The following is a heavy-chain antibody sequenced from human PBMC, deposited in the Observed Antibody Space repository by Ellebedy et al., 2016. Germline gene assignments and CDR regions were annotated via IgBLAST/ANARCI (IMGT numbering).Heavy chain of an antibody. V-gene: IGHV3-30*04. CDR3: TKGTSGGSRYFDY. Sequence: GGSLRLXCAASGFIFSNYAMHWVRQAPGKGLEWVAAISYDGSNKYYADSVKGRFTISRDNSKSTLYLQMDSLRAEDTALYYCTKGTSGGSRYFDYWGQGALVTVSS. CDR1: GFIFSNYA. CDR2: ISYDGSNK. D-gene: IGHD3-10*01. J-gene: IGHJ4*02.